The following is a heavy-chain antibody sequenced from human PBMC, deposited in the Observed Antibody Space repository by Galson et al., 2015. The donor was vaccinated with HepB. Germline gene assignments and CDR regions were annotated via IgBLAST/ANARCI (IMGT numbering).Heavy chain of an antibody. D-gene: IGHD2-15*01. V-gene: IGHV4-30-4*01. J-gene: IGHJ4*02. CDR2: IYYSGST. CDR3: ARGDGGSAWVVFDY. CDR1: GGSISSGDYY. Sequence: TLSLTCTVSGGSISSGDYYWSWIRQPPGKGLEWIGYIYYSGSTYYNPSLKSRVTISVDTSKNQFSLKLSSVTAADTAVYYCARGDGGSAWVVFDYWGQGTLVTVSS.